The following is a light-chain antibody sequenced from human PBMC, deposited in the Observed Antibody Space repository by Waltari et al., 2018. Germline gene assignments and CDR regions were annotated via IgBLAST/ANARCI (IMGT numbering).Light chain of an antibody. CDR2: DNN. J-gene: IGLJ2*01. CDR3: GTWDSSLSDVI. CDR1: SSNIGNNY. Sequence: QSVLPQPPSVSAAPGQKVTISCSGSSSNIGNNYVSWYPHLPGTAPKLLIYDNNKRFSGIPDRFSGSKSGTSATLGITGLQTGDEADYYCGTWDSSLSDVIFGGGTKLTVL. V-gene: IGLV1-51*01.